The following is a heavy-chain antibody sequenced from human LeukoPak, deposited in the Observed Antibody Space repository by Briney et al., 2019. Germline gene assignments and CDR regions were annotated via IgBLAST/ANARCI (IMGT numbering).Heavy chain of an antibody. CDR2: ISGSGGST. Sequence: TGGSLRLSCAASGFTFSSYAMSWVRQAPGKGLEWVSAISGSGGSTYYADSVKGRFTISRDNSKNTLYLQMNSLRAEDTAVYYCAKRSPAYYDILTGYPDYWGQGTLVTVSS. CDR3: AKRSPAYYDILTGYPDY. CDR1: GFTFSSYA. D-gene: IGHD3-9*01. J-gene: IGHJ4*02. V-gene: IGHV3-23*01.